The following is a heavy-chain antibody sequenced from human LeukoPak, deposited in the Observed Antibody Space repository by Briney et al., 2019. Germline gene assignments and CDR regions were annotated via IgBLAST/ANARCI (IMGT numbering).Heavy chain of an antibody. V-gene: IGHV4-61*01. Sequence: TASETLSLTCTVSGGSISSSSYYWTWIRQPPGKGLEWIGYIYYSGSTKYNPSLKSRVTISVDTSKNQFSLKLSSVTAADTAVYYCARGSRYCHTTTNCYSFDYWGQGTLVTVSS. D-gene: IGHD2-2*01. J-gene: IGHJ4*02. CDR1: GGSISSSSYY. CDR3: ARGSRYCHTTTNCYSFDY. CDR2: IYYSGST.